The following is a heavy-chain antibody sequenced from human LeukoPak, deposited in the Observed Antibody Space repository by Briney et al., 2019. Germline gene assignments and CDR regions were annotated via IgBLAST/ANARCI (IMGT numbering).Heavy chain of an antibody. V-gene: IGHV4-39*01. CDR1: GDSISSSNYY. CDR3: ATSYGGHGNVFDY. D-gene: IGHD4-23*01. J-gene: IGHJ4*02. CDR2: VYYSGST. Sequence: SETLSLTCTVSGDSISSSNYYWGWIRQPPGKGLEWIGNVYYSGSTFYNPSLKSRVTISVDTSKNQFSLKLGSVTAADTAVYYCATSYGGHGNVFDYWGQGTLATVSS.